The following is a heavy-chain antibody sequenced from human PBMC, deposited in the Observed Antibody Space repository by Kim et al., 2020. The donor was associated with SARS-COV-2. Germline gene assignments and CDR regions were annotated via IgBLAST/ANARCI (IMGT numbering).Heavy chain of an antibody. J-gene: IGHJ6*02. CDR3: ARRGARGYSANLGGMDV. V-gene: IGHV5-10-1*01. CDR2: IDPSDSYT. D-gene: IGHD5-18*01. CDR1: GYSFTSYW. Sequence: GESLKISRKGSGYSFTSYWISWVRQMPGKGLEWMGRIDPSDSYTNYSPSFQGHVTISADKSISTAYLQWSSLKASDTAMYYCARRGARGYSANLGGMDVWGQGTTVTVSS.